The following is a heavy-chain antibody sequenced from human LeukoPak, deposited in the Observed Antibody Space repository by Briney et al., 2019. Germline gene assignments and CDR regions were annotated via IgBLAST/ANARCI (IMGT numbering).Heavy chain of an antibody. CDR3: ACETYYYDCSGYYYDY. D-gene: IGHD3-22*01. CDR2: IIPILGIA. V-gene: IGHV1-69*04. J-gene: IGHJ4*02. Sequence: ASVKVSCKASGGTFSSYAISWVRQAPGQGLEWMGRIIPILGIANYAQKFQGRVTITADKSTSTAYMELSSLRSEDPAVYYCACETYYYDCSGYYYDYWGQGTLVTVSS. CDR1: GGTFSSYA.